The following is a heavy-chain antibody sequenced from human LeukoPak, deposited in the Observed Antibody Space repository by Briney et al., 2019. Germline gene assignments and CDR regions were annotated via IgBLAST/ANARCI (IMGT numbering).Heavy chain of an antibody. CDR3: ARVRSYDYVWGSYRYSPDY. Sequence: GGSLRLSCAASGFTFSSYSMNWVRQAPGKGLEWVSSISSSSSYIYYADSVKGRFTISRDNAKNSLYLQMNSLRAEDTAVYYCARVRSYDYVWGSYRYSPDYWGQGTLVTVSS. CDR2: ISSSSSYI. V-gene: IGHV3-21*01. J-gene: IGHJ4*02. D-gene: IGHD3-16*02. CDR1: GFTFSSYS.